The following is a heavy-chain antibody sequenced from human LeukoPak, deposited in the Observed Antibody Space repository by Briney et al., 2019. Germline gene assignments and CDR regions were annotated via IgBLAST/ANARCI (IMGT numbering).Heavy chain of an antibody. Sequence: GGSLRLSCVASGFTFTNAWMSWVRQAPGKGLEWVARIRSKAYGGTPEYAAPVQGRFTISRDDSRATLHLQMNSLKTEDTAVYYCTTDLGGYFTGGSCYTGLYNCFDPWGQGTLVTVSS. D-gene: IGHD2-15*01. CDR1: GFTFTNAW. CDR3: TTDLGGYFTGGSCYTGLYNCFDP. CDR2: IRSKAYGGTP. J-gene: IGHJ5*02. V-gene: IGHV3-15*01.